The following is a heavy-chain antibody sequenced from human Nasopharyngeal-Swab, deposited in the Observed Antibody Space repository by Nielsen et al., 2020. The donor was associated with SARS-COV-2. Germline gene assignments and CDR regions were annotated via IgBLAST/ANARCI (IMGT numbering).Heavy chain of an antibody. V-gene: IGHV3-11*05. CDR3: AREGYKFGSFDQ. CDR2: LSSSGSSA. CDR1: GFTFTDYY. D-gene: IGHD3-10*01. Sequence: GESLKISCVASGFTFTDYYIHWIRHAPGMGLEWISYLSSSGSSAKYADSVKGRFTSTRDNVKNSVHLQMNNLRAEDTAVYYCAREGYKFGSFDQGGQGTLVTVSS. J-gene: IGHJ4*02.